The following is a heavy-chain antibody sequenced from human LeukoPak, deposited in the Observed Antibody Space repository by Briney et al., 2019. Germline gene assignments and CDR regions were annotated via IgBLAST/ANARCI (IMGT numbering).Heavy chain of an antibody. CDR1: GFTFSIYG. V-gene: IGHV3-33*01. CDR2: IWYDGSNK. J-gene: IGHJ4*02. Sequence: GGSLRLSYAASGFTFSIYGMHWVRQAPGKGLEWVAVIWYDGSNKYYADSVKGRFTISRDNSKNTLYLQMNSLRAEDTAVYYRAGGLVGIGYWGQGTLVTVSS. CDR3: AGGLVGIGY. D-gene: IGHD2-2*01.